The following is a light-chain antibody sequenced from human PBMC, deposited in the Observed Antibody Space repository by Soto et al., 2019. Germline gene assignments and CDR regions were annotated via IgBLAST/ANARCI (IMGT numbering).Light chain of an antibody. Sequence: QSVLTQPPSASGSPGQSVTISCTGTSSDVGGYNYVSWYQQHPGKAPKLMIYEVSKRPSGVPDRFSGSKSGNTASLTVSGLQAEDEADYYCRSYAARVFGGGTQLTVL. CDR1: SSDVGGYNY. CDR3: RSYAARV. J-gene: IGLJ2*01. V-gene: IGLV2-8*01. CDR2: EVS.